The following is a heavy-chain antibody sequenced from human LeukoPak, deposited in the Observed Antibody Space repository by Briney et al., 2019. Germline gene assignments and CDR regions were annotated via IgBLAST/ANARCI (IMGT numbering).Heavy chain of an antibody. Sequence: PSETLSLTCTVSGDSISSYYWSWIRQPPGKGLEWIGYIYHSGSTNYNPCLKSRVTISADTSKDQFSLKLASVTAADTAVYYCATGYSSTWYYFDYWGQGTLVTVSS. CDR1: GDSISSYY. J-gene: IGHJ4*02. CDR3: ATGYSSTWYYFDY. D-gene: IGHD6-13*01. V-gene: IGHV4-59*01. CDR2: IYHSGST.